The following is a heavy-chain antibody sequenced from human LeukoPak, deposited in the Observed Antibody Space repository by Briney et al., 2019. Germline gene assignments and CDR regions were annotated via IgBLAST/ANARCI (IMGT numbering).Heavy chain of an antibody. V-gene: IGHV1-18*01. CDR1: GYTFTSYG. J-gene: IGHJ3*02. CDR2: ISAYDGNT. Sequence: GSVKVSCTASGYTFTSYGISWVRQAPGQGLEWMGWISAYDGNTYCAQKVKGRVTMTTDTSTSTVYMEMNSLRSDDTAVYYCARDLLVYCSSTSCYPIGDDAFDIWGQGTMVTVSS. CDR3: ARDLLVYCSSTSCYPIGDDAFDI. D-gene: IGHD2-2*01.